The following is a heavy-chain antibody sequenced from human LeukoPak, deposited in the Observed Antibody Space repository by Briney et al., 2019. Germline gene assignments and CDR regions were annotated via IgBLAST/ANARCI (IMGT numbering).Heavy chain of an antibody. J-gene: IGHJ4*02. CDR1: GYTFSDYY. CDR2: ISTYNGNT. V-gene: IGHV1-18*04. D-gene: IGHD4-23*01. CDR3: ARRLWYGGNSHSDY. Sequence: GASVKVSCKASGYTFSDYYMYWVRQAPGQGLEWMGWISTYNGNTNYAQKLQGRVTMTTDTSTSTAYMELRSLRSDDTAVYYCARRLWYGGNSHSDYWGQGTLVTVSS.